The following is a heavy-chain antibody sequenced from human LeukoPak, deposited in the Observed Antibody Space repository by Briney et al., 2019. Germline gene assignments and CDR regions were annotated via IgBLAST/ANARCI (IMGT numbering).Heavy chain of an antibody. CDR2: IRGDGGDT. CDR1: RFSFSNSW. V-gene: IGHV3-74*01. Sequence: GGSLRLSCAASRFSFSNSWMHWVRQTPGKGLVWVSSIRGDGGDTTYTDSVKGRFTISRDNAKNTLYLQMNSLRADDTAVYYCAAEHDGFDIWGQGTMVTVS. CDR3: AAEHDGFDI. J-gene: IGHJ3*02.